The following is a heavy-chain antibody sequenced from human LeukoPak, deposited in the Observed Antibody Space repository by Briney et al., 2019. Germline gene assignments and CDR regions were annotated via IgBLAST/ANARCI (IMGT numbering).Heavy chain of an antibody. V-gene: IGHV4-59*08. CDR1: GGSISSYY. Sequence: SETLSLTCTVSGGSISSYYWSWIRQPPGKGLEWIGYIYYSGSTNYNPSLKSRVTISVDTSKNQFSLKLSSVTAADTAVYYCAKTRISTGYSSGWYVDWFDPWGQGTLVTVSS. CDR3: AKTRISTGYSSGWYVDWFDP. CDR2: IYYSGST. D-gene: IGHD6-19*01. J-gene: IGHJ5*02.